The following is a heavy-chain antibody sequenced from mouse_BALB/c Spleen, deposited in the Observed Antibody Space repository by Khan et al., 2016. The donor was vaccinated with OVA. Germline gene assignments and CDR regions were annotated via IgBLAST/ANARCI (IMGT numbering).Heavy chain of an antibody. V-gene: IGHV5-6*01. D-gene: IGHD4-1*01. CDR2: ISSGGDYT. CDR3: ADHLTGSFAY. Sequence: EVELVESGGDLVKPGGSLKLSCAASGFTFSSYSMSWVRQTPDKRLEWVASISSGGDYTYYPDSVTGRFTISRDNAKNTLYLHMSDLKSEDTAMYYCADHLTGSFAYWGQGTLGTVSA. J-gene: IGHJ3*01. CDR1: GFTFSSYS.